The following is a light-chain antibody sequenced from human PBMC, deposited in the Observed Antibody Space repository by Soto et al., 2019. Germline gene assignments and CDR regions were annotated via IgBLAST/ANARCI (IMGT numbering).Light chain of an antibody. CDR3: SSFTRSSSVV. V-gene: IGLV2-14*01. J-gene: IGLJ3*02. CDR1: SSDVGGYNY. CDR2: EVT. Sequence: QSVLTQPASVSGSPGQSITISCTGTSSDVGGYNYVSWYQQHPGKAPKLMIYEVTNRPSGVSTRFSGSKSGNTASLTISGLQAEDEAAYYCSSFTRSSSVVFGGGTKVTVL.